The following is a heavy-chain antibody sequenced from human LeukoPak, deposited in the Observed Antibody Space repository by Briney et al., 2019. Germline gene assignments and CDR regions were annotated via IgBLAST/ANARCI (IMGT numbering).Heavy chain of an antibody. D-gene: IGHD5-12*01. J-gene: IGHJ4*02. CDR1: GFTFSSYA. CDR2: ISGSGGST. V-gene: IGHV3-23*01. CDR3: AKDNSGYEEKDDY. Sequence: GGSLRLSCAASGFTFSSYAMSWVRQAPGKGLEWVSAISGSGGSTYYADSVKGRFTISRDNSKNTLYLQMNSLRGEDTAVYYCAKDNSGYEEKDDYWGQGTLVTVSS.